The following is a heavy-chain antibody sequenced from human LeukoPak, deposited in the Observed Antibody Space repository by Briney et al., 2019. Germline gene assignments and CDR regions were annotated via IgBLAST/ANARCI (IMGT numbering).Heavy chain of an antibody. D-gene: IGHD2-2*01. J-gene: IGHJ3*02. V-gene: IGHV4-34*01. CDR3: ARHPRYCSSNSCYGPDAFDI. CDR2: INHSGST. Sequence: SETLSLTCAVYGGSFSGYYWSWIRQPPGKGLEWIGEINHSGSTYYSPSLKSRVTISVDTSKNQFSLKLTSVTAADTAVYYCARHPRYCSSNSCYGPDAFDIWGQGTMVTVSS. CDR1: GGSFSGYY.